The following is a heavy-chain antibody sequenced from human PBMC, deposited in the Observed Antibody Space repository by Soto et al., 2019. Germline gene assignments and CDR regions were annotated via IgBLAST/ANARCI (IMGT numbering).Heavy chain of an antibody. CDR3: ARVENGYCSSTSCSDHYYYYYGMDV. Sequence: ASVKVSCKASGYTFTGYYMHWVRQAPGQGLEWMGWINPNSGGTNYAQKFQGRVTMTRGTSISTAYMELSRLRSDDTAVYYCARVENGYCSSTSCSDHYYYYYGMDVWGQGTTVTVSS. CDR2: INPNSGGT. D-gene: IGHD2-2*03. V-gene: IGHV1-2*02. J-gene: IGHJ6*02. CDR1: GYTFTGYY.